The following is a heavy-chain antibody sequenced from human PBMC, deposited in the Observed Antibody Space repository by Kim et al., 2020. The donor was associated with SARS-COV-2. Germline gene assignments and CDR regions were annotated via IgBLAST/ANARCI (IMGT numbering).Heavy chain of an antibody. J-gene: IGHJ4*02. CDR1: GFTFSHYG. V-gene: IGHV3-7*03. CDR3: ASGIVTPTY. Sequence: GGSLRLSCAAFGFTFSHYGMSWVRQAPGKGLVWVASIKQDGSEKYYVDSVKGRFSISRDNAKNSLYLQMNSLRAEDTAVYFCASGIVTPTYWGQGTRVTVSS. CDR2: IKQDGSEK. D-gene: IGHD2-21*01.